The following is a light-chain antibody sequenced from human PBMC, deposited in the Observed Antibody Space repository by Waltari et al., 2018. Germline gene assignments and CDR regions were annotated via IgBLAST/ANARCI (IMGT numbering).Light chain of an antibody. CDR2: KDS. CDR3: QSADSSGSVV. CDR1: ALSKQY. J-gene: IGLJ2*01. V-gene: IGLV3-25*03. Sequence: SFELTQPPSLSVSPGQTARITCSGDALSKQYAHWHQQRPGLAPVLVICKDSERPSGVPGRFAGSSTGTTVTLTISGVQAEDEADYYCQSADSSGSVVFGGGTKLTVL.